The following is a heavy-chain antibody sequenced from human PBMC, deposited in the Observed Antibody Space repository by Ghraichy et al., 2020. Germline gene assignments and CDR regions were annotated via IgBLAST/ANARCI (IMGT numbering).Heavy chain of an antibody. J-gene: IGHJ4*02. Sequence: SETLSLTCTVSGGSISSSSYYWGWIRQPPGKGLEWIGSIYYSGSTYYNPSLKSRVTISVDTSKNQFSLKLSSVTAADTAVYYCARDHSSLYYYDSSGSFDYWGQGTLVTVSS. CDR3: ARDHSSLYYYDSSGSFDY. CDR2: IYYSGST. D-gene: IGHD3-22*01. V-gene: IGHV4-39*07. CDR1: GGSISSSSYY.